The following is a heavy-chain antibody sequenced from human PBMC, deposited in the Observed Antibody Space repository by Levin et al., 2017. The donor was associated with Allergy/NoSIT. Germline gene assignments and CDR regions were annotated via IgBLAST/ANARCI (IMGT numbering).Heavy chain of an antibody. CDR3: AKGPVGQWLVYGYFQH. V-gene: IGHV3-23*01. J-gene: IGHJ1*01. CDR1: GFTFSSYA. Sequence: GGSLRLSCAASGFTFSSYAMSWVRQAPGKGLEWVSAISGSGGSTYYADSVKGRFTLSRDNSKNTLYLQMNSLRAEDTAVYYCAKGPVGQWLVYGYFQHWGQGTLVTVSS. CDR2: ISGSGGST. D-gene: IGHD6-19*01.